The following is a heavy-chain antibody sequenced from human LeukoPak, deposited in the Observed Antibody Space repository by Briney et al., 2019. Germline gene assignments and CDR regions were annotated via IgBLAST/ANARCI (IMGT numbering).Heavy chain of an antibody. CDR1: GGSVSNGSSY. Sequence: SETLSLTCTVSGGSVSNGSSYWSWIRQPPGKELEWVGYISYSGSTSYSPSLKSRVTISVDTSKNQFSLKLSSVTAADTAVYYCARHAPMTTYDYWGQGTLVTVSS. CDR2: ISYSGST. V-gene: IGHV4-61*01. CDR3: ARHAPMTTYDY. J-gene: IGHJ4*02. D-gene: IGHD4-17*01.